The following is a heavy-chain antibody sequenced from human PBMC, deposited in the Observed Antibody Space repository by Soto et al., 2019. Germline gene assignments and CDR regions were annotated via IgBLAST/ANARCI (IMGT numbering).Heavy chain of an antibody. CDR3: ARYSIVGAFDY. V-gene: IGHV4-59*01. D-gene: IGHD1-26*01. CDR2: IYYSGST. Sequence: SETLSLTCTVSGGSNSSYYWSWIRQPPGKGLEWIGYIYYSGSTNYNPSLKSRVTISVDTSKNQFSLKLSPVTAADTAVYYCARYSIVGAFDYWGQGTLVTVSS. J-gene: IGHJ4*02. CDR1: GGSNSSYY.